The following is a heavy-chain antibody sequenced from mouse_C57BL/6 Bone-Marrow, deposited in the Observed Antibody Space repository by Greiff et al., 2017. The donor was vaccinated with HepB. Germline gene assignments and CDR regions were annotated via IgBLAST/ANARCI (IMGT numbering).Heavy chain of an antibody. Sequence: QVQLQQPGAELVKPGASVKLSCKASGYTFTSYWMHWVKQRPGQGLEWIGMIHPNSGSTNYNEKFKSKATLTVDKSSSTAYMQLSSLTSEDSAVYYCAKMSTMVKLYYAMDYWGQGTSVTVSS. CDR2: IHPNSGST. V-gene: IGHV1-64*01. J-gene: IGHJ4*01. CDR1: GYTFTSYW. D-gene: IGHD2-2*01. CDR3: AKMSTMVKLYYAMDY.